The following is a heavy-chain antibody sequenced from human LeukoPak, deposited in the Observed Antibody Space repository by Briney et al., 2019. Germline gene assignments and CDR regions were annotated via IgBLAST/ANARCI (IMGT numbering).Heavy chain of an antibody. CDR2: ISAYNGNT. V-gene: IGHV1-18*01. CDR3: ARHHYDSSGYYYRNDAFDI. J-gene: IGHJ3*02. D-gene: IGHD3-22*01. CDR1: GYTFTSYG. Sequence: ASVKVSCKASGYTFTSYGISWVRQAPGQGLEWMGWISAYNGNTNYAQKLQGRVTMTTDTSTSTAYMELRSLRSDDTAVYYCARHHYDSSGYYYRNDAFDIWGQGTMVTVSS.